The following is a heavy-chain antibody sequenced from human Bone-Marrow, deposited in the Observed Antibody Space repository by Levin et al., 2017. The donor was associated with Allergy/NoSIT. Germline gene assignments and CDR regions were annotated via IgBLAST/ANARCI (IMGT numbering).Heavy chain of an antibody. Sequence: SGPTLVKPTQTLTFTCTFSGFSLNDGGVGVGWIRQPPGKALEWLALIYWNDDKRYSPSLKSRLTINKDTSENQVVLTMTNMNPVDTATYYCAYRQDGVLWFGYQFDHWGQGTLVTVSS. V-gene: IGHV2-5*01. CDR2: IYWNDDK. CDR3: AYRQDGVLWFGYQFDH. D-gene: IGHD3-10*01. CDR1: GFSLNDGGVG. J-gene: IGHJ4*02.